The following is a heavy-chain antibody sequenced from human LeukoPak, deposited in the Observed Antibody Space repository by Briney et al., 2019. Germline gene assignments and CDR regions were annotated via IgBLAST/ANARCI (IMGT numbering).Heavy chain of an antibody. CDR3: ARKADCRGGSCPTGAFDI. D-gene: IGHD2-15*01. CDR2: IYHSEST. Sequence: SGTLSLTCAVSGGSISSTNWWSWVRQPPGKGLEWIGEIYHSESTNYKPSLKSRVTISIDKSKNQFSLKLSYVTAADTAVYYCARKADCRGGSCPTGAFDIWGQGTMVTVSS. CDR1: GGSISSTNW. J-gene: IGHJ3*02. V-gene: IGHV4-4*02.